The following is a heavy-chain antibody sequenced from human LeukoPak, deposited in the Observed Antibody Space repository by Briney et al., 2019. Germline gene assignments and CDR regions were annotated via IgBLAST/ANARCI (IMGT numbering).Heavy chain of an antibody. V-gene: IGHV3-30-3*01. CDR2: VVYDGTNE. Sequence: PARSLRLSCEASGFTFRDYAMHWVSQAPDKGLEWVAVVVYDGTNEYYAESVKGRFIVSRDSVKNTLFLQMDSLRVEDTAVYYCAKDDYGMDVWGQGTTVTVSS. CDR1: GFTFRDYA. CDR3: AKDDYGMDV. J-gene: IGHJ6*02.